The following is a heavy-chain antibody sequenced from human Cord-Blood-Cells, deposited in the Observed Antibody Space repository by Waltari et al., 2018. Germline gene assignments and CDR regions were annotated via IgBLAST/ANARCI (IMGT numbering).Heavy chain of an antibody. V-gene: IGHV4-34*01. D-gene: IGHD6-13*01. CDR1: GGSFSGYY. J-gene: IGHJ5*02. CDR3: ARVVRTDSSSNWFDP. CDR2: INHSGST. Sequence: QVQLQQWGAGLLKPSETLSLTCAVYGGSFSGYYWSWIRQPPGKGLEWIGEINHSGSTNYNPSLKGRVTISVDTSKNQFSLKLSSVTAADTAVYYCARVVRTDSSSNWFDPWGQGTLVTVSS.